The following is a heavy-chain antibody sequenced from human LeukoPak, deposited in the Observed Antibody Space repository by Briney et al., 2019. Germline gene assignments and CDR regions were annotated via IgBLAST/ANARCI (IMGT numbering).Heavy chain of an antibody. CDR2: ISAYNGNT. Sequence: ASVKVSCKASGYTFTSYGISWVRQAPGQGLEWMGWISAYNGNTNYAQKLHGRVTMTTDTSTSTAYVELRSLRSDDTAVYYCARNYGSYLAFDFWGQGKMVTVSS. D-gene: IGHD1-26*01. CDR1: GYTFTSYG. CDR3: ARNYGSYLAFDF. J-gene: IGHJ3*01. V-gene: IGHV1-18*01.